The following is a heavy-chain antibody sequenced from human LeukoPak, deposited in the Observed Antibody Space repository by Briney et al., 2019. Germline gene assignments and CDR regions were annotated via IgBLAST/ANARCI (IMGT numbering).Heavy chain of an antibody. J-gene: IGHJ4*02. CDR2: ISGSGGST. Sequence: PGGSLRLSCAASGFTVSSNYMSWVRQAPGKGLEWVSAISGSGGSTYYADSVKGRFTISRDNSKNTLYLQMNSLRAEDTAVYYCAKRSSDYGISYYFDYWGQGTLVTVSS. D-gene: IGHD4-17*01. V-gene: IGHV3-23*01. CDR1: GFTVSSNY. CDR3: AKRSSDYGISYYFDY.